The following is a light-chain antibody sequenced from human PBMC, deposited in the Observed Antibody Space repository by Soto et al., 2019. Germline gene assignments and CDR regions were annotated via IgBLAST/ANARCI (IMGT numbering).Light chain of an antibody. Sequence: QSALTHPASGSGSPGQSITFSCTGTSSDVGSYDYVSWHQQHPGKAPKLIIYDVNNRPSGVPSRFSGSKSGNTASLIISGLQTEDEADYYCCAYSTSGTHVFGTGTKVTVL. CDR3: CAYSTSGTHV. J-gene: IGLJ1*01. CDR1: SSDVGSYDY. V-gene: IGLV2-14*03. CDR2: DVN.